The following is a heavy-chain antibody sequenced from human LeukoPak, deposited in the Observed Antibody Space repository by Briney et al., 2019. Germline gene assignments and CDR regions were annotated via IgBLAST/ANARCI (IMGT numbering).Heavy chain of an antibody. CDR1: GYTFSSYH. Sequence: GGSVRLLCTASGYTFSSYHMICVRQATGKGRVWVSAISGSGGSTYYADSVKGRFTIYRDNSKNTLYLQMNSLRAEDTAVYYCTRARYFDWSDAFDIWGQGTMVTVSS. J-gene: IGHJ3*02. D-gene: IGHD3-9*01. V-gene: IGHV3-23*01. CDR2: ISGSGGST. CDR3: TRARYFDWSDAFDI.